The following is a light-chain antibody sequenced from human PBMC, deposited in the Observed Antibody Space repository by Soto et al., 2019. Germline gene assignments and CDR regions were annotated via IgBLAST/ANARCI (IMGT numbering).Light chain of an antibody. J-gene: IGKJ1*01. V-gene: IGKV3-11*01. CDR1: QSVSSY. CDR3: QQRSHWPWT. Sequence: EIVLTQSPATLSLSPGERATLSCRASQSVSSYLIWYQQKPGQAPRLLIYDASNRATGMPARFSGSGSGTGFTLTISSLEPEDFAVYYCQQRSHWPWTFGQGTKVEIK. CDR2: DAS.